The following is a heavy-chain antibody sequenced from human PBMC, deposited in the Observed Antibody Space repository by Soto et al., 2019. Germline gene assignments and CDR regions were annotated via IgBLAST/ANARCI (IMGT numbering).Heavy chain of an antibody. V-gene: IGHV1-8*01. Sequence: SCNASGYTFTSYDINWLRQATGQGLEWMGWMNPNSGNTGYAQKFQGRVTMTRNTSISTAYMELSSLRSEDTAVYYCARGLTYYDFWSGYTRPYYYGMDVWGQGTTVTVSS. J-gene: IGHJ6*02. CDR2: MNPNSGNT. D-gene: IGHD3-3*01. CDR3: ARGLTYYDFWSGYTRPYYYGMDV. CDR1: GYTFTSYD.